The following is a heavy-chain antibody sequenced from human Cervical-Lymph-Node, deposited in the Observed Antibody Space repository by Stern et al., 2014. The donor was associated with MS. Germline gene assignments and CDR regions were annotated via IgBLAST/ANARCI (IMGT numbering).Heavy chain of an antibody. D-gene: IGHD2-8*01. Sequence: VQLVGSGGAVVQPGRSLRLSCAASGFTFSSYGMHWVRQAPGKGLEWETVISYDGKHKYYAASVKGRFTISRDNSKNTLHLQMNSVTPDDTAIYYCARDYEDTSMLFDHWGQGTLVTVSS. CDR2: ISYDGKHK. CDR3: ARDYEDTSMLFDH. CDR1: GFTFSSYG. V-gene: IGHV3-30*03. J-gene: IGHJ4*02.